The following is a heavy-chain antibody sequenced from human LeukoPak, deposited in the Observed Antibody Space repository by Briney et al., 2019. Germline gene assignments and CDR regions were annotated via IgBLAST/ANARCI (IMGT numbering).Heavy chain of an antibody. CDR1: GGSISSSSYY. D-gene: IGHD2-21*02. V-gene: IGHV4-39*01. Sequence: SETLSLTCTVSGGSISSSSYYWGWIRQPPGKGLEWIGSIYYSGSTYYNPSLKSRVTISVDTSKNQFSLKVSSVTAADTAVYYCARQGGEYCGGDCYPHANWFDPWGQGTLVTVSS. CDR3: ARQGGEYCGGDCYPHANWFDP. J-gene: IGHJ5*02. CDR2: IYYSGST.